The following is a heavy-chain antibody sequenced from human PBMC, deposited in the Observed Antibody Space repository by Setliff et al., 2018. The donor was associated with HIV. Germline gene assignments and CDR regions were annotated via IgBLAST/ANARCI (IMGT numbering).Heavy chain of an antibody. CDR2: IIPIFGTA. J-gene: IGHJ5*02. V-gene: IGHV1-69*06. D-gene: IGHD2-21*01. CDR3: ARDHYSGYTLNWFDP. Sequence: PGQGLEWMGRIIPIFGTANYAQKFQGRVTITADKSTSTAYMELSSLRSEDTAVYYCARDHYSGYTLNWFDPWGQGTLVTVSS.